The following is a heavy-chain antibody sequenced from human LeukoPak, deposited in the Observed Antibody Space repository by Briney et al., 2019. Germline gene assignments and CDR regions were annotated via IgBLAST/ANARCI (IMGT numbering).Heavy chain of an antibody. CDR1: GGPISSKTHY. J-gene: IGHJ4*02. V-gene: IGHV4-39*01. CDR3: AKHGEDSSGYYADFFDH. Sequence: SETLSLTCTVSGGPISSKTHYWACIRQTPGKGLEWIGSVFYNGNTYYNPSLKSRVTISVDTSKNQFSLRLSSVTAADTAVYYCAKHGEDSSGYYADFFDHCGQGTLVTVSS. CDR2: VFYNGNT. D-gene: IGHD3-22*01.